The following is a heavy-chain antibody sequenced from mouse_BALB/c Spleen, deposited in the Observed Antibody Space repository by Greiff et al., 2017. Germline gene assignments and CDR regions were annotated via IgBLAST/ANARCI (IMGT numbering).Heavy chain of an antibody. CDR2: ISSGGSYT. J-gene: IGHJ2*01. D-gene: IGHD4-1*01. V-gene: IGHV5-9-4*01. CDR1: GFTFSSYA. CDR3: ARKANWDQFDY. Sequence: EVQGVESGGGLVKPGGSLKLSCAASGFTFSSYAMSWVRQSPEKRLEWVAEISSGGSYTYYPDTVTGRFTISRDNAKNTLYLEMSSLRSEDTAMYYCARKANWDQFDYWGQGTTLTVSS.